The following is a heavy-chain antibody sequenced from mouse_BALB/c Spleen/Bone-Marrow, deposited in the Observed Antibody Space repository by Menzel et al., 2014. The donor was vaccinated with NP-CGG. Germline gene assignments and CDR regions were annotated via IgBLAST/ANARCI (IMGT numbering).Heavy chain of an antibody. V-gene: IGHV7-3*02. Sequence: EVQRVESGGGLVQPGGSLRLSCATSGFTFTEYYMSWVRQPPGKALEWLGFIRNKANGYTTEYSASVKGRFTISRDNSQSILYLQMNTLRAEDSATYYCARDNVYGSSYWYFDVWGAGTTVTVSS. CDR1: GFTFTEYY. CDR2: IRNKANGYTT. D-gene: IGHD1-1*01. CDR3: ARDNVYGSSYWYFDV. J-gene: IGHJ1*01.